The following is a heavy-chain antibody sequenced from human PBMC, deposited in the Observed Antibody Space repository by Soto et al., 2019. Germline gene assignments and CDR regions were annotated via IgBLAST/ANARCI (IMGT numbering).Heavy chain of an antibody. CDR2: TCYRSKWHY. CDR3: ARGERNSGRIFDY. CDR1: GDSVSSNSAG. J-gene: IGHJ4*01. Sequence: QVPLQQSGPGLVKPSQTLSLTCAITGDSVSSNSAGWSWVRQSPSRGLEWLGRTCYRSKWHYEYAISVRDRITINPDTSKNHYSLQLNSVTAEDTAVYFCARGERNSGRIFDYWGQGTLVTVSS. V-gene: IGHV6-1*01. D-gene: IGHD1-26*01.